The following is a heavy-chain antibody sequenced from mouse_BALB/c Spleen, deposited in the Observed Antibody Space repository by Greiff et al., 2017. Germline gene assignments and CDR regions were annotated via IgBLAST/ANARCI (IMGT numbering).Heavy chain of an antibody. CDR1: GYSITSDYA. CDR2: ISYSGST. V-gene: IGHV3-2*02. Sequence: EVKLQESGPGLVKPSQSLSLTCTVTGYSITSDYAWNWIRQFPGNKLEWMGYISYSGSTSYNPSLKSRISITRDTSKNQFFLQLNSVTTEDTATYYCARLLLRYCYAMDYWGQGTSVTVSS. J-gene: IGHJ4*01. D-gene: IGHD1-1*01. CDR3: ARLLLRYCYAMDY.